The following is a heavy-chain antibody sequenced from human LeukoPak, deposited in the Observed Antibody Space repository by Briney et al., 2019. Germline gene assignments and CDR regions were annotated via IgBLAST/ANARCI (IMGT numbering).Heavy chain of an antibody. J-gene: IGHJ3*02. D-gene: IGHD5-24*01. CDR3: ARDFGPRWLHSAAFDI. Sequence: AASVKVSCKTSDYTFLSYGFSWVRQAPGQGLEWMGRVSAYSGNTDYAQNLRGRVTMTTDTTTKTVYMELRSLRSDDTAMYYCARDFGPRWLHSAAFDIWGQGTMVTVSS. CDR1: DYTFLSYG. CDR2: VSAYSGNT. V-gene: IGHV1-18*01.